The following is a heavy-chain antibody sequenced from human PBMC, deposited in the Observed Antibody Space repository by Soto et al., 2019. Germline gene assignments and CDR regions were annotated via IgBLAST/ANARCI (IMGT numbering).Heavy chain of an antibody. J-gene: IGHJ4*02. CDR1: GFTFSSYS. Sequence: PGGSLRLSCAASGFTFSSYSMMWVRQAPGKGLEWVSLLSSSSSYIYFADSLKGRFTISRDNAKNSLYLQMNSLRAEDTAVYYCARVGYSSGWLPDYWGQGTLVTVS. D-gene: IGHD6-19*01. V-gene: IGHV3-21*01. CDR2: LSSSSSYI. CDR3: ARVGYSSGWLPDY.